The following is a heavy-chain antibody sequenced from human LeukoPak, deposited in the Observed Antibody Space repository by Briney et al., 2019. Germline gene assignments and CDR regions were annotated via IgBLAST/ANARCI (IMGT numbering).Heavy chain of an antibody. J-gene: IGHJ4*02. V-gene: IGHV4-34*01. Sequence: SETLSLTCAVYGGSFSGYYWSWIRQPPGKGLEWIGETNHSGSTNYNPSLKSRVTISVDTSKNQFSLKLSSVTAADTAVYYCARGLYYDILTGYFLGPYYFDYWGQGTLVTVSS. CDR2: TNHSGST. D-gene: IGHD3-9*01. CDR1: GGSFSGYY. CDR3: ARGLYYDILTGYFLGPYYFDY.